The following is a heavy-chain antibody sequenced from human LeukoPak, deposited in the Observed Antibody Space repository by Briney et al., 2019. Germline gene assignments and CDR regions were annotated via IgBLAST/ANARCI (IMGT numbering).Heavy chain of an antibody. CDR1: GGSISTYY. V-gene: IGHV4-59*01. J-gene: IGHJ4*02. Sequence: SETLSPTCTVSGGSISTYYWTWIRQPPGKGPEWIGYIYYSGSTNYNPSLKSRVTMSVDTSKNQFSLKLNSVTAADTAVYYCARDRLGLPVDYWGRGTLVTVSS. CDR2: IYYSGST. D-gene: IGHD3-16*01. CDR3: ARDRLGLPVDY.